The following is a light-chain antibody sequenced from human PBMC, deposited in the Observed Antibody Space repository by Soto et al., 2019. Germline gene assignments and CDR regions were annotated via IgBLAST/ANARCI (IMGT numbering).Light chain of an antibody. CDR3: QQRSNWPSIT. V-gene: IGKV3-11*01. CDR2: DAS. CDR1: QSVSSY. J-gene: IGKJ5*01. Sequence: IVFTQSPTTLSLSPGERATLSCRASQSVSSYLAWYQQKPGQAPRLLIYDASTRATGIPARFSGSGSGTDFTLTINSLEPEDSAVYYCQQRSNWPSITFGQGTRLEIK.